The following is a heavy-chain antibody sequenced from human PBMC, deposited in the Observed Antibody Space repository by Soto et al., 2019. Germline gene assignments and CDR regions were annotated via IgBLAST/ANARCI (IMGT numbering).Heavy chain of an antibody. CDR3: ARESHPWIQLQTQTYGMDV. V-gene: IGHV3-21*01. Sequence: GSLRLSCAASVFTFSSYSMNWVRQAPGKGLEWVSSISSSSSYIYYADSVKGRFTISRDNAKNSLYLQMNSLRAEDTAVYYCARESHPWIQLQTQTYGMDVWGQGTTVTVSS. CDR1: VFTFSSYS. CDR2: ISSSSSYI. J-gene: IGHJ6*02. D-gene: IGHD5-18*01.